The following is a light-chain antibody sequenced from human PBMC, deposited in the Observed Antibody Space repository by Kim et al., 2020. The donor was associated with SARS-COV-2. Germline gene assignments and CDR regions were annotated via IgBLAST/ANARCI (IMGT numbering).Light chain of an antibody. Sequence: AIRITQSPSSLSASTGDRVTITCRASQGISSYLAWYQQKPGKAPKLLIYAASTLQSGVPSRFSGSGSGTDFTLTIGCLQSEDFATYYCQQYYSYPPITFGQGTRLEIK. CDR3: QQYYSYPPIT. J-gene: IGKJ5*01. CDR1: QGISSY. CDR2: AAS. V-gene: IGKV1-8*01.